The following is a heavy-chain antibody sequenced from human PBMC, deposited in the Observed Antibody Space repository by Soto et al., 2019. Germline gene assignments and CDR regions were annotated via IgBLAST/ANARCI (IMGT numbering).Heavy chain of an antibody. D-gene: IGHD2-2*02. CDR2: IYSGGST. CDR3: ATTGYCSSTSCYKANAFDI. CDR1: GFTVSSNY. J-gene: IGHJ3*02. Sequence: QPGGSLRLSCAASGFTVSSNYMSWVRQAPGKGLEWVSVIYSGGSTYYADSVKGRFTISRDNSKNTLYLQMNSLRAEDTAVYYCATTGYCSSTSCYKANAFDIWGQGTMVTVSS. V-gene: IGHV3-66*01.